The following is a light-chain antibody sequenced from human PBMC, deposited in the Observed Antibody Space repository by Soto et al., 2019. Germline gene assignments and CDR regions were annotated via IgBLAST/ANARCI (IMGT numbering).Light chain of an antibody. CDR1: QSVTSSS. V-gene: IGKV3-20*01. J-gene: IGKJ1*01. Sequence: EIVLTQSPGTLSLSPGERATLSCRASQSVTSSSLAWYQQKPGQAPRLLIYDASSRATGIPDRFSGSGSGTDFTLTIIRLEPEDFAVYYCQQYGSSPRTFGQGTKVEIK. CDR2: DAS. CDR3: QQYGSSPRT.